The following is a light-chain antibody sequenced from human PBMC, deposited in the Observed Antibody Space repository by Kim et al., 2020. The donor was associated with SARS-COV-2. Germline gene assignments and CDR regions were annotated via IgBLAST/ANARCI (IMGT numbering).Light chain of an antibody. J-gene: IGKJ5*01. CDR1: QGIRKY. CDR2: AAS. V-gene: IGKV1-16*02. CDR3: QQYYSYPIT. Sequence: DIQMTQSPSSLSASVGDTVTITCRASQGIRKYLAWFRQKPGKAPESLIYAASSLEGGVPSKFSGHGSGTDFTLTITGLQPEDSATYCCQQYYSYPITFGQGTRLEIK.